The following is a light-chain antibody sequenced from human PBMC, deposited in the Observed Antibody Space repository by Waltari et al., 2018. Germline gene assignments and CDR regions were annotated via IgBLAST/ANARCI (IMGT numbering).Light chain of an antibody. V-gene: IGLV1-47*02. CDR2: YSN. CDR3: AAWDNSLSSVL. Sequence: QSVLTQPPSASGAPGHSVTISCTGRTSNIGSNYVYWYQQFPGTAPKLLIYYSNQRPSGVPDRFSGYKSVTSASLAITGLRSEDEADYYCAAWDNSLSSVLFVGGTRLTVL. CDR1: TSNIGSNY. J-gene: IGLJ2*01.